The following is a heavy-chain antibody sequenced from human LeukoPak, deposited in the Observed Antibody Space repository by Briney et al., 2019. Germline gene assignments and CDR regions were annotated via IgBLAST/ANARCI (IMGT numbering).Heavy chain of an antibody. D-gene: IGHD2-2*01. V-gene: IGHV3-73*01. J-gene: IGHJ6*03. CDR1: GFTFSGSA. CDR2: IRSKANSYAT. Sequence: TGGSLRLSCAASGFTFSGSAMHWVRQASGKGLEWVGRIRSKANSYATAYAASVKGRFTISRDDSKNTACLQMNSLKTEDTAVYYCTRQSEGAVPAAARSDRYYYYMDVWGKGTTVTVSS. CDR3: TRQSEGAVPAAARSDRYYYYMDV.